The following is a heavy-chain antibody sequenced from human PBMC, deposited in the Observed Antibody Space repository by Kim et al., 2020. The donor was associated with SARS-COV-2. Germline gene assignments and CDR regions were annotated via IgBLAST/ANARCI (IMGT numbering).Heavy chain of an antibody. J-gene: IGHJ3*02. CDR2: IRSKANTYAT. CDR3: TSVPGTTLAFWDAFDI. Sequence: GGSLRLSCAASGFTFSVSAIHWVRQASGKGLGRVGRIRSKANTYATAYAASVKGRFRISRDDFKNTAYLQMNSLKTEDTDVYYCTSVPGTTLAFWDAFDIWGQGKMVTVSS. V-gene: IGHV3-73*01. D-gene: IGHD1-1*01. CDR1: GFTFSVSA.